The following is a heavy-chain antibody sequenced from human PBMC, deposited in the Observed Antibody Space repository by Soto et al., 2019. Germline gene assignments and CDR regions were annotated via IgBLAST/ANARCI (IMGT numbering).Heavy chain of an antibody. Sequence: QITLNESGPTVVKPPETLILTCTFSASSLTTSRVGVGCVCQSPRKTPEGPEFMYWDDDKRYRTYLKSSLTIAKDTSKNNVVLTMANVDPADTASYYWAHRVLRAIFGLVTTAAIYFDFWGQGTPVGVSS. J-gene: IGHJ4*02. CDR3: AHRVLRAIFGLVTTAAIYFDF. D-gene: IGHD3-3*01. CDR2: MYWDDDK. CDR1: ASSLTTSRVG. V-gene: IGHV2-5*02.